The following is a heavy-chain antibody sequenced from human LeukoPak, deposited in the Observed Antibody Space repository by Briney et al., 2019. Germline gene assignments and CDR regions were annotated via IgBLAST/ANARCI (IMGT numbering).Heavy chain of an antibody. J-gene: IGHJ4*02. Sequence: GASVKVSCKASGGTFSTYAISWVRQAPGQGLEWVGRIVPILGTANYAQNFQGRVTITADRSTTTAYMELSSLRSEDTAVYYCARASCSGGTCPRGWYFDYWGQGTLVTVSS. CDR2: IVPILGTA. CDR1: GGTFSTYA. D-gene: IGHD2-15*01. CDR3: ARASCSGGTCPRGWYFDY. V-gene: IGHV1-69*04.